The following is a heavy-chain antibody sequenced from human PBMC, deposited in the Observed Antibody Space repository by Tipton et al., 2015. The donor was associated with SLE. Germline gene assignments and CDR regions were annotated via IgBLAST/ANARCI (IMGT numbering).Heavy chain of an antibody. D-gene: IGHD4-17*01. J-gene: IGHJ1*01. CDR3: ARGDYGSHLEYFQH. CDR2: IKQDGSEK. CDR1: GFTFSSYW. V-gene: IGHV3-7*01. Sequence: SLRLSCAASGFTFSSYWMSWVRQAPGKGLEWVANIKQDGSEKYYVDSVKGRFTISRDNAKNSLYLQMNSLRAEDTAVYYCARGDYGSHLEYFQHWGQGTLVTVSS.